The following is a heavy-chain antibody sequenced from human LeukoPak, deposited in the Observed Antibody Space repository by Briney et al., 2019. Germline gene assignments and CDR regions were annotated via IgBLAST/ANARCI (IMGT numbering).Heavy chain of an antibody. CDR1: GFTFSSYA. J-gene: IGHJ6*03. CDR3: ALDNRPTYYYYYMDV. Sequence: GGSLRLSCAASGFTFSSYAMHWVRQAPGKGLEWVAVISYDGSNKYYADSVKGRFTISRDNSKNTLFLQMNSLRAEDTAVYYCALDNRPTYYYYYMDVWGKGTTVTVSS. V-gene: IGHV3-30-3*01. CDR2: ISYDGSNK. D-gene: IGHD1-1*01.